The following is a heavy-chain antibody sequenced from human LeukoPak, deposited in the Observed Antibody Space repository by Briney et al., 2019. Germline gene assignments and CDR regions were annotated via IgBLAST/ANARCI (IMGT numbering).Heavy chain of an antibody. CDR2: ISSSGSTI. V-gene: IGHV3-11*01. Sequence: GGSLRLSCAASGFTFSDYYMSWIRQAPGKGLERVSYISSSGSTIYYADSVKGRFTISRDNAKNSLYLQTNSLRAEDTAVYYCARDLYYDSSGYVGYWGRGTLVTVSS. CDR3: ARDLYYDSSGYVGY. J-gene: IGHJ4*02. CDR1: GFTFSDYY. D-gene: IGHD3-22*01.